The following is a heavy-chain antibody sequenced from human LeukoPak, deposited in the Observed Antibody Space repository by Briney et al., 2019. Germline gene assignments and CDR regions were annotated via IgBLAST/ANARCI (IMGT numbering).Heavy chain of an antibody. D-gene: IGHD3-3*01. CDR1: GGSISSYY. Sequence: SETLSLTCTVSGGSISSYYWSWIRQPPGKGLEWIGYIYYSGSTNYNPSLKSRVTISVDTSKNQFSLKLSSVTAADTAVYFCARALSGYNRGFDYWGQGTLVTVSS. CDR3: ARALSGYNRGFDY. J-gene: IGHJ4*02. CDR2: IYYSGST. V-gene: IGHV4-59*01.